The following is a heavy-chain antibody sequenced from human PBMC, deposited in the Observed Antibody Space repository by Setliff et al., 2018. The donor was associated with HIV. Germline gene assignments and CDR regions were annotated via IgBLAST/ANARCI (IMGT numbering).Heavy chain of an antibody. CDR1: GYSISSGYY. CDR2: IYHSGST. J-gene: IGHJ6*02. Sequence: SETLSLTCAVSGYSISSGYYWGWIRQPPGKGLEWIGSIYHSGSTYYNPSLKSRVTISVDTSKNQFSLKLSFVTAADTAVYYCARQYNRQYGMDVWGQGTTVTVSS. CDR3: ARQYNRQYGMDV. V-gene: IGHV4-38-2*01. D-gene: IGHD1-20*01.